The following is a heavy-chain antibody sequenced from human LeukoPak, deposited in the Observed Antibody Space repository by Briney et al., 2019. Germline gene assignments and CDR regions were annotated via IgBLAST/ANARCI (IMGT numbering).Heavy chain of an antibody. J-gene: IGHJ4*02. CDR3: ARADAAY. V-gene: IGHV4-38-2*02. CDR1: GYSISSGYY. Sequence: SETLSLTCTVSGYSISSGYYWGWIRQPPGKGLEWIGSIYHSGSTYYSPSLKSRVTISVDTSKNQFSLKLSSVTAADTAVYYCARADAAYWGQGTLVTVSS. D-gene: IGHD6-25*01. CDR2: IYHSGST.